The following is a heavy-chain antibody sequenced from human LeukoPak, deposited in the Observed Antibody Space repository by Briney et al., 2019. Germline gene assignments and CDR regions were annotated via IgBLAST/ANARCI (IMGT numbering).Heavy chain of an antibody. Sequence: GRSLRLSCAASGFTFSSYGMLWVRRAPGKGLEWVAVIWYDGSSKYYADSVKGRFTISRDNSKNTLYLQMDSLTAEDTAVYYCARRHFDAFDIWGQGTVVTVSS. V-gene: IGHV3-33*01. CDR3: ARRHFDAFDI. CDR1: GFTFSSYG. CDR2: IWYDGSSK. J-gene: IGHJ3*02.